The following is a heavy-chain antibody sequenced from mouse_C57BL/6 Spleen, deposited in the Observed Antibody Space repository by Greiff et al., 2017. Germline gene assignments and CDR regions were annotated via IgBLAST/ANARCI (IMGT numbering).Heavy chain of an antibody. CDR3: VRHKRDYAMNN. CDR2: IRSKSNNYAT. V-gene: IGHV10-1*01. CDR1: GFSFNTYA. Sequence: VTVVESGGGLVQPKGSLILSCAASGFSFNTYAMNWVRQAPGKGLEWVARIRSKSNNYATYYADSVKDRFTISRDDSESMLYLQMNNLKTEDTAMYNCVRHKRDYAMNNWGQGTAVTVSS. J-gene: IGHJ4*01.